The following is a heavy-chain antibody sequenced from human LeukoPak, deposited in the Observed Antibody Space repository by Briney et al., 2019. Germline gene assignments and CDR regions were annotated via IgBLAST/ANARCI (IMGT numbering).Heavy chain of an antibody. J-gene: IGHJ4*02. D-gene: IGHD3-10*01. V-gene: IGHV1-69*01. CDR1: GGTFSSYA. CDR3: ARALAGELYYFDY. CDR2: IIPILGTA. Sequence: ASVKVSCKASGGTFSSYAISWVRQAPGQGLEWMGGIIPILGTANYAQKFQGRVTITADESTSTAYMELSSLRSEDTAVYYCARALAGELYYFDYWGQGTLVTVSS.